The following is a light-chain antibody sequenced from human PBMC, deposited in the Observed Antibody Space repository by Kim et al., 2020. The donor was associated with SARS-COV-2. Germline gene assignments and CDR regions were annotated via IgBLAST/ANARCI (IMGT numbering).Light chain of an antibody. CDR3: QKYNGAPWT. CDR1: QGISKY. CDR2: AAS. V-gene: IGKV1-27*01. Sequence: IGDSAPITCRASQGISKYLAWYQQKPGKVPKPLIYAASALQSGVPSRFSGSGSGTDFTLTISSLQPEDVATYYCQKYNGAPWTFGQGTKVDIK. J-gene: IGKJ1*01.